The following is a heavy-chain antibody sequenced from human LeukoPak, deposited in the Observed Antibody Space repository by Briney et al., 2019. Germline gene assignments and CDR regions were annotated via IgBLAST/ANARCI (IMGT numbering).Heavy chain of an antibody. J-gene: IGHJ4*02. CDR1: GFTFNNYG. V-gene: IGHV3-33*01. Sequence: GGSLRLSCAASGFTFNNYGMHWVRQAPGKGLEWVAVIWYDGSNKYYSDSVKGRFTISRDNSKNTLYLQMNSLRAEDTAVYYCARARSITMVRGVIGYFDYWGQGTLVTVSS. D-gene: IGHD3-10*01. CDR2: IWYDGSNK. CDR3: ARARSITMVRGVIGYFDY.